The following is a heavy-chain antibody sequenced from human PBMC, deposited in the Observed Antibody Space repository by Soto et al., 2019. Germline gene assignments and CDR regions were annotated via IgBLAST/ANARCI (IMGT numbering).Heavy chain of an antibody. J-gene: IGHJ6*02. V-gene: IGHV3-53*01. D-gene: IGHD6-6*01. Sequence: PGGSLRLSCAASGFTVSSNYMSWVRQAPGKGLEWVSVIYSGGSTYYADSVKGRFTISRDNSKSTLYLQMNSLRAEDTAVYYCARGGAARQVYYYGMDVWGQGTTVTVSS. CDR1: GFTVSSNY. CDR3: ARGGAARQVYYYGMDV. CDR2: IYSGGST.